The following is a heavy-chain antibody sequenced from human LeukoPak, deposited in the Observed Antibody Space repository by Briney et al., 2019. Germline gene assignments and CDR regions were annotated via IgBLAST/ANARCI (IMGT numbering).Heavy chain of an antibody. CDR1: GFTFDDYG. CDR3: ARVGRATRFWSGYYAAHFDY. D-gene: IGHD3-3*01. Sequence: GGSLRLSCAASGFTFDDYGMSWVRQAPGKGLEWVSGINWNGGSTGYADSVKGRFTISRDNAKNSLYLQINSLRAEDTALYYCARVGRATRFWSGYYAAHFDYWGQGTLVTVSS. CDR2: INWNGGST. J-gene: IGHJ4*02. V-gene: IGHV3-20*04.